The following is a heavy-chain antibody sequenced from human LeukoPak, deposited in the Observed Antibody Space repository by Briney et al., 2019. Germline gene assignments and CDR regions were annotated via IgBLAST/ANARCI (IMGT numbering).Heavy chain of an antibody. D-gene: IGHD5-12*01. CDR3: ARGSGYDRVYYYGMDV. CDR1: GGSISSGGYS. CDR2: IYHSGST. V-gene: IGHV4-30-2*01. Sequence: PSETLSLTCAVSGGSISSGGYSWSWIRQPPGKGLEWIGYIYHSGSTYYNPSLKSRVTISVDRSKNQFFLKLSSVTAADTAVYYCARGSGYDRVYYYGMDVWGQGTTVTVSS. J-gene: IGHJ6*02.